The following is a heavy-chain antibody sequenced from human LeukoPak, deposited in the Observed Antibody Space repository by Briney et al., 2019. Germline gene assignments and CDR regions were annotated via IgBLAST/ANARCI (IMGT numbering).Heavy chain of an antibody. J-gene: IGHJ4*02. V-gene: IGHV1-2*02. CDR1: GYTFTGYY. CDR2: INPNSGGT. Sequence: GASVKVSCKASGYTFTGYYMHWVRQPPGQGLEWMGWINPNSGGTNYAQKFQGRVTMTRDTSISTPYMELSRLRSDDTAVYYCARDGALGYFEWSVLWGQGTLVTVSS. D-gene: IGHD3-9*01. CDR3: ARDGALGYFEWSVL.